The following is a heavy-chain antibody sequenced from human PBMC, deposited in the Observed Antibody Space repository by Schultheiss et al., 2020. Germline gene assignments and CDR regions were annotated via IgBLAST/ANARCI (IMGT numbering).Heavy chain of an antibody. CDR1: GGSISSGGYY. J-gene: IGHJ5*02. V-gene: IGHV4-61*08. CDR3: ARDQSEGLGSGFWDWFDP. D-gene: IGHD3-22*01. CDR2: TYYSGST. Sequence: SETLSLTCAVSGGSISSGGYYWTWIRQHPGKGLEWIAYTYYSGSTNYNPSLKSRVTISVDTSKNQFSLKLSSVTAADTAVYYCARDQSEGLGSGFWDWFDPWGQGTLVTVSS.